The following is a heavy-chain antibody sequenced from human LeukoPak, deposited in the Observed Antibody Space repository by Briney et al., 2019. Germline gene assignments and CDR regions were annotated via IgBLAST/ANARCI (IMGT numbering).Heavy chain of an antibody. CDR2: MNPNSGNT. CDR3: ARVHDYVWGSYRSYWFDP. V-gene: IGHV1-8*02. CDR1: GYTFTSYG. Sequence: ASVKVSCKASGYTFTSYGISWVRQAPGQVLEWMGWMNPNSGNTGYAQKFQGRVTMTRNTSISTAYMELSSLRSEDTAVYYCARVHDYVWGSYRSYWFDPWGQGTLVTVSS. J-gene: IGHJ5*02. D-gene: IGHD3-16*02.